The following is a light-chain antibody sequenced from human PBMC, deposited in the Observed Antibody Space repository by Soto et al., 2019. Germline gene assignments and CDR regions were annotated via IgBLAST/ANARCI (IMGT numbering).Light chain of an antibody. CDR1: SSDVGGYNY. CDR2: EVS. J-gene: IGLJ1*01. V-gene: IGLV2-8*01. Sequence: QSALTQPPSASGSPGQSVTIACTGTSSDVGGYNYVSWYQHHPGKALKLIIYEVSKRPSGVPDRFSGSKSGNTASLTVSGLHTEDEADYYCSSYAGSNTHYVFGSGTKLTVL. CDR3: SSYAGSNTHYV.